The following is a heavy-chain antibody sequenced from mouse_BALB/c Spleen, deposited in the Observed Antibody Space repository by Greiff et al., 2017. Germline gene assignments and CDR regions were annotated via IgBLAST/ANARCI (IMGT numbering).Heavy chain of an antibody. CDR3: ARRGLGRAMDY. CDR1: GYSFTGYY. CDR2: INPYNGAT. Sequence: VQLQQSGPELVKPGASVKISCKASGYSFTGYYMHWVKQSHVKSLEWIGRINPYNGATSYNQNFKDKASLTVDKSSSTAYMELHSLTSEDSAVYYCARRGLGRAMDYWGQGTSVTVSS. J-gene: IGHJ4*01. V-gene: IGHV1-31*01.